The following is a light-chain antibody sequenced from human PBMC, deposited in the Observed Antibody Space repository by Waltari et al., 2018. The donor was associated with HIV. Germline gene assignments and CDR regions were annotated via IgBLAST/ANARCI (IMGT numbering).Light chain of an antibody. CDR3: QVWYSRTDPVV. J-gene: IGLJ2*01. CDR2: YDS. CDR1: SRGRTS. V-gene: IGLV3-21*02. Sequence: SYVLTQTPSVSVAPGQPATINCGGSSRGRTSVPSYQQKPGHAPVLVVSYDSDRPSGIPERFSGSKSGNTATLTISRVEAGDEADYYCQVWYSRTDPVVFGGGTKLTVL.